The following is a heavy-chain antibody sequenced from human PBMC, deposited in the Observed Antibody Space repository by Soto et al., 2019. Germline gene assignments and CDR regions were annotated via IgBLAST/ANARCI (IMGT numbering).Heavy chain of an antibody. CDR1: GFTFSSYA. V-gene: IGHV3-23*01. J-gene: IGHJ3*02. CDR2: ISGSGGST. Sequence: GGSLRLSCAASGFTFSSYAMSWVRQAPGKGLEWVSAISGSGGSTYYADSVKGRFTISRDNSKNTLYLQMNSLRAEDTAVYYCAKDMLITMVRGAPLVGAFDIWGQGTMVTVSS. CDR3: AKDMLITMVRGAPLVGAFDI. D-gene: IGHD3-10*01.